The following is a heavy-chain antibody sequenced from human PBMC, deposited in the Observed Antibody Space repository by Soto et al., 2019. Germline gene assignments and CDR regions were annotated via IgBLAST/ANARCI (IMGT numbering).Heavy chain of an antibody. CDR2: ISAYNGNT. V-gene: IGHV1-18*04. J-gene: IGHJ4*02. CDR1: GYTFTSYG. CDR3: ARDMGPYYDISTGYYKAPFDY. Sequence: ASVKVSCKASGYTFTSYGISWVRQAPGQGLEWMGWISAYNGNTDYAQKLQGRVTMTTDTSTSTAYMELRSLRSDDTAVYYCARDMGPYYDISTGYYKAPFDYWGQGTLVTVSS. D-gene: IGHD3-9*01.